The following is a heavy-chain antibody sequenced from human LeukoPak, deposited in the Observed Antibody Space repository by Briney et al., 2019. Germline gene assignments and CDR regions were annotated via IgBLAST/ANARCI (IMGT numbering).Heavy chain of an antibody. CDR2: ISYDGSNK. D-gene: IGHD1-1*01. V-gene: IGHV3-30*04. CDR1: GFTFSSYA. J-gene: IGHJ4*02. Sequence: PGGSLRLSCAASGFTFSSYAMHWVRQAPGKGLEWVAVISYDGSNKYYADSVKGRFTISRDNSKNTLYLQMNSLRAEDTAVYYCARGNANPGDYWGQGTLVTVSS. CDR3: ARGNANPGDY.